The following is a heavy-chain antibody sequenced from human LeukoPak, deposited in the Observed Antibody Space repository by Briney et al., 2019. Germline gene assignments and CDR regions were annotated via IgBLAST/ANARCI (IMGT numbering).Heavy chain of an antibody. Sequence: GGSLRLSCAASGFTFSSYWMTWVRQAPGKGLEWGANIKQDGSGKYYVDSVKGRFTISRDNAKNSLYLQMNSLRAEDTAIYFCARVYSSSSRYFDYWGQGTLVTVSS. V-gene: IGHV3-7*05. CDR1: GFTFSSYW. CDR2: IKQDGSGK. J-gene: IGHJ4*02. D-gene: IGHD6-6*01. CDR3: ARVYSSSSRYFDY.